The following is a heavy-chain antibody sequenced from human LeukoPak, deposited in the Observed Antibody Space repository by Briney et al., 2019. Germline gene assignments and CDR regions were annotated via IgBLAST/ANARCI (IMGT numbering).Heavy chain of an antibody. V-gene: IGHV4-38-2*02. CDR2: IYHSGST. CDR3: ARSSPAFDI. J-gene: IGHJ3*02. Sequence: SETLSHSCTVSGYSISSGYYWGCIRQPPGKGLEWIGSIYHSGSTYYNPSLKSRVTISVDTSKNQFSLKLSSVTAADTAVYYCARSSPAFDIWGQGTMVTVSS. CDR1: GYSISSGYY. D-gene: IGHD6-6*01.